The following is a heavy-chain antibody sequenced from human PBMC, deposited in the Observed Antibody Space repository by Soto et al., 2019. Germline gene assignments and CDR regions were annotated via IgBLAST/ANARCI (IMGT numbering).Heavy chain of an antibody. J-gene: IGHJ6*02. Sequence: SETLSLTCAVYGGSFSGYYWSWIRQPPGKGLEWIGEINHSGSTNYSPSLKSRVTISVDTSKNQFSLKLSSVTAADTAVYYCARGPPYYYYGMDVWGQGTTVTVSS. CDR1: GGSFSGYY. CDR3: ARGPPYYYYGMDV. V-gene: IGHV4-34*01. CDR2: INHSGST.